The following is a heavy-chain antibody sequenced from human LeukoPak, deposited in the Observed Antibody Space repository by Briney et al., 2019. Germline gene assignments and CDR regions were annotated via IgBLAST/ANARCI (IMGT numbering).Heavy chain of an antibody. CDR3: AKDRSPGGSGSYDL. J-gene: IGHJ5*02. Sequence: GGSLRLSCAASGFTFDDYAMHWVRQAPGKGLEWVSGISWNSGNIGYADSVKGRFTISRDNAKNSLYLQMNSLRTEDTALYYCAKDRSPGGSGSYDLWGQGTLVTVSS. D-gene: IGHD3-10*01. CDR1: GFTFDDYA. V-gene: IGHV3-9*01. CDR2: ISWNSGNI.